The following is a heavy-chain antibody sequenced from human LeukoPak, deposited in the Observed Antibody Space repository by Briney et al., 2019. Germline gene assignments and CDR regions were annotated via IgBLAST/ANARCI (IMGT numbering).Heavy chain of an antibody. J-gene: IGHJ4*02. D-gene: IGHD3-10*01. CDR1: GYSISSGYY. CDR3: ARAKNYYGGGDY. CDR2: IYHSGST. V-gene: IGHV4-38-2*02. Sequence: PSETLSLTCTVSGYSISSGYYWGWIRQPPGKGLEWIGSIYHSGSTYYNPSLKSRVTISVDTSKNQSSLKLSSVTAADTAVYYCARAKNYYGGGDYWGQGTLVTVSS.